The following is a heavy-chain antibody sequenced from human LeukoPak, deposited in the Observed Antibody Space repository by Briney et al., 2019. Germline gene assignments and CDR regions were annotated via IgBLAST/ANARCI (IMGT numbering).Heavy chain of an antibody. CDR1: GFTFLRHG. J-gene: IGHJ4*02. CDR2: ISSSSYI. V-gene: IGHV3-21*01. Sequence: GGSQTLSCAASGFTFLRHGMTWFRQAPGKGLEWVSSISSSSYIYYADSVKGRFTISRDNAKNSLYLQMNSLRAEDTAVYYCARKLGYCSSTSCYPDYWGQGTLVTVSS. CDR3: ARKLGYCSSTSCYPDY. D-gene: IGHD2-2*01.